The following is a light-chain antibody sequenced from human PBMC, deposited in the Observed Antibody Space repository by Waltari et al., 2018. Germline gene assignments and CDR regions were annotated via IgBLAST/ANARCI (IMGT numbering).Light chain of an antibody. CDR2: DAS. CDR3: QQRDSWPLT. V-gene: IGKV3-11*01. Sequence: ELVLTKSPATLSLSLGATATLSCRASPDVSIQLAWYQQQYGQAPRLLISDASTRATGIPARFSGSGSGTDFTLTISSLEPEDFAVYYCQQRDSWPLTFGGGTKVEI. CDR1: PDVSIQ. J-gene: IGKJ4*01.